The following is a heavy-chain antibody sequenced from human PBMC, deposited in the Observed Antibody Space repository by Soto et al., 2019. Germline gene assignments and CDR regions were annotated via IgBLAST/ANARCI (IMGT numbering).Heavy chain of an antibody. CDR2: IIPILRTP. CDR3: ARGGNQLLPIPSGNAAFDI. Sequence: QVQLVQSGAEVKRPGSSAKVSCKASGGSFTSYGFSWVRQVPGQGLEWMGGIIPILRTPTDAQRFQGRVTIPADEATTTSFMGLSSLRSEATAIYSCARGGNQLLPIPSGNAAFDIWGQGTMVSVSS. V-gene: IGHV1-69*01. D-gene: IGHD2-2*01. CDR1: GGSFTSYG. J-gene: IGHJ3*02.